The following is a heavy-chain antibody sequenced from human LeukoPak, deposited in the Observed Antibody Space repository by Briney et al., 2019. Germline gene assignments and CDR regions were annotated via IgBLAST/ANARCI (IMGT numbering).Heavy chain of an antibody. V-gene: IGHV1-18*01. CDR3: ARAPGYYYGSGAFDY. J-gene: IGHJ4*02. D-gene: IGHD3-10*01. Sequence: ASVKVSCKASGYTFTSYGISWVRQAPGQGLEWMGWSSAYNGNTNYAQKLQGRVTMTTDTSTSTAYMELRSLRSDDTAVYYCARAPGYYYGSGAFDYWGQGTLVTVSS. CDR1: GYTFTSYG. CDR2: SSAYNGNT.